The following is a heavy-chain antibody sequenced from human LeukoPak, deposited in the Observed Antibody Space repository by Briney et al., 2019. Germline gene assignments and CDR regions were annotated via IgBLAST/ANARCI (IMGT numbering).Heavy chain of an antibody. Sequence: ASVKVSCKASGYTFTGYYMHWVRQAPGQGLEWMGWINPNSGGTNYAQRFQGRVTMTRDTSISTAYMELSRLRSDDTAVYYCARALTIFGVVTPMGYWSQGTLVTVSS. CDR1: GYTFTGYY. D-gene: IGHD3-3*01. CDR2: INPNSGGT. J-gene: IGHJ4*02. V-gene: IGHV1-2*02. CDR3: ARALTIFGVVTPMGY.